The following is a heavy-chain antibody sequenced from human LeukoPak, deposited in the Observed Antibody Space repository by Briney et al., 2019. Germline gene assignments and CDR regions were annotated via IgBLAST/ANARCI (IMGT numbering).Heavy chain of an antibody. CDR3: AKSRSGGGSCYNY. V-gene: IGHV3-23*01. CDR2: ISGSDDST. J-gene: IGHJ4*02. Sequence: GGSLRLSCAASGFIFSNYAMSWVRQAPGKGLEWVSTISGSDDSTYYADSVRGRFTISRDNSKNTLYLQMNSLRAEDTAVYYCAKSRSGGGSCYNYWGQGTLVTVSS. CDR1: GFIFSNYA. D-gene: IGHD2-15*01.